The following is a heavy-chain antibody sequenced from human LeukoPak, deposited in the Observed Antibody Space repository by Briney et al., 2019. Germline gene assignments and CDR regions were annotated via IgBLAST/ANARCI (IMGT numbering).Heavy chain of an antibody. CDR2: ISGDGGST. V-gene: IGHV3-43*02. D-gene: IGHD6-19*01. J-gene: IGHJ6*03. CDR1: GFTFDDYA. CDR3: ATGYSSGWFYYYYYMDV. Sequence: GGSLRLSCAASGFTFDDYAMHWVRQAPGKGLEWVSLISGDGGSTYYADSVKGRFTISRDNSKNSLYLQMNSLRTEDTALYYCATGYSSGWFYYYYYMDVWGKGTTVTVPS.